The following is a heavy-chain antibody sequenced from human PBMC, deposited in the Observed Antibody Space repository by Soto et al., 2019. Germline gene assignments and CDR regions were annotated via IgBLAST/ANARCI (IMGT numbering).Heavy chain of an antibody. CDR2: VSPPFRTS. CDR3: ARVLYYGAGSYSPYGMDV. D-gene: IGHD3-10*01. CDR1: GVSFNHNG. V-gene: IGHV1-69*01. Sequence: QVQLVQSGAEVKKPGSSVKVSCKTSGVSFNHNGIGWVRQAPGHGLEWMGGVSPPFRTSNYARKFQGRLSITTDASTVTVNMELSSLTSEDTPQYYCARVLYYGAGSYSPYGMDVWGQGTKVTVSS. J-gene: IGHJ6*02.